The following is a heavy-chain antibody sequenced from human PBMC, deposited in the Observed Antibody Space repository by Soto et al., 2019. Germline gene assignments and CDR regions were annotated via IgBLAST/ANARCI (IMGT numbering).Heavy chain of an antibody. CDR2: IWYDGSNK. J-gene: IGHJ6*03. Sequence: GSLRLSCAASGFTFSSYGMHWVRQAPGKGLEWVAVIWYDGSNKYYADSVKGRFTISRDNSKNTLYLQMNSLRAEDTAVYYCAREPSSWPLTYYYYYMDVWGKGTTVTVSS. CDR1: GFTFSSYG. CDR3: AREPSSWPLTYYYYYMDV. D-gene: IGHD6-13*01. V-gene: IGHV3-33*01.